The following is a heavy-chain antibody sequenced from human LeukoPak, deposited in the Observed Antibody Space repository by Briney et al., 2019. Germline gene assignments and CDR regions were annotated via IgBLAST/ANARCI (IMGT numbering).Heavy chain of an antibody. J-gene: IGHJ6*03. CDR2: INDSGNA. CDR1: GDSISGYY. V-gene: IGHV4-59*08. Sequence: PSETLSLTCSVSGDSISGYYWAWIRQPPGKGLECLEFINDSGNANYNPSLNGRVSFSVDTSKSQFSLRLSSVTAADTAVYSCARRNNGNYFGWYYYFFDVWGKGTTVTVSS. CDR3: ARRNNGNYFGWYYYFFDV. D-gene: IGHD1-26*01.